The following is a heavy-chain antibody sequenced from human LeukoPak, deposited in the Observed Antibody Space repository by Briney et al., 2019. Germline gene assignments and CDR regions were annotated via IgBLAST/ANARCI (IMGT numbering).Heavy chain of an antibody. CDR2: ISGSGGST. CDR1: GFTFSSYG. Sequence: PGGSLRLSCAASGFTFSSYGMHWVRQAPGKGLEWVSAISGSGGSTYYADSVKGRFTISRDNSKNTLYLQMNSLRAEDTAVYYCAKGSGGFGELSPSDYWGQGTLVTVSS. J-gene: IGHJ4*02. D-gene: IGHD3-10*01. V-gene: IGHV3-23*01. CDR3: AKGSGGFGELSPSDY.